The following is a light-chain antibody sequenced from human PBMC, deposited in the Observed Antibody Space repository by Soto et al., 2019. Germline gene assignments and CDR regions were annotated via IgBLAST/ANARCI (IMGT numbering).Light chain of an antibody. J-gene: IGKJ4*01. CDR1: QNIAGY. CDR3: QQSYGTPRT. CDR2: AAS. V-gene: IGKV1-39*01. Sequence: DIQMSQSPSSLSASVGDRVTISCRASQNIAGYLNWYQQKPGKAPELLIYAASSLHSGVPSRFSGSGSGTHFILTIRSLQPEDFATYFCQQSYGTPRTFGGGTKVDI.